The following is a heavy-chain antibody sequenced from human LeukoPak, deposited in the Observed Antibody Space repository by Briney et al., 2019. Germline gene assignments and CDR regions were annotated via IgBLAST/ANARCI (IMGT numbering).Heavy chain of an antibody. V-gene: IGHV4-59*12. D-gene: IGHD2-15*01. CDR1: GGSISSYY. CDR2: IYYSGST. CDR3: ARDCSGGSCYGAFDI. Sequence: ASETLSLTCTVSGGSISSYYWSWIRQPPGKGLEWIGYIYYSGSTYYNPSLKSRITISVDTSENRFSLKLSSVTATDTAVYYCARDCSGGSCYGAFDIWGQGTMVTVSS. J-gene: IGHJ3*02.